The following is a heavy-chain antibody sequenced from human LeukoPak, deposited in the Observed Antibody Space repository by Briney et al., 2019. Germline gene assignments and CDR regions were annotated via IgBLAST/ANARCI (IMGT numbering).Heavy chain of an antibody. Sequence: SETLSLTCTVSGGSISSYYWSWIRQPPGKGLEWIGYIYGSGYTNYNPSLKSRVTMSIDTSKNHFSLKLASVTAADTATYYCARETSLAGFASGLGFNYWGQGILVTVSS. D-gene: IGHD6-19*01. CDR2: IYGSGYT. CDR1: GGSISSYY. CDR3: ARETSLAGFASGLGFNY. J-gene: IGHJ4*02. V-gene: IGHV4-59*01.